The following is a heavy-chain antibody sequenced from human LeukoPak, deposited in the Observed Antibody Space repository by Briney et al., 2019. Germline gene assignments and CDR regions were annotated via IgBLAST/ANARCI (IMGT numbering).Heavy chain of an antibody. D-gene: IGHD2-2*01. CDR2: INSDGSWT. CDR1: GNYW. CDR3: VRAAPGDCSSTSCSLFDN. V-gene: IGHV3-74*01. J-gene: IGHJ4*02. Sequence: PGGSLRLSCAASGNYWMHWVRQAPGKGLVWVSHINSDGSWTSYADSVKGRFTISKDNAKNTVYLQMNSLRAEDTAVYYCVRAAPGDCSSTSCSLFDNWGQGILVTVSS.